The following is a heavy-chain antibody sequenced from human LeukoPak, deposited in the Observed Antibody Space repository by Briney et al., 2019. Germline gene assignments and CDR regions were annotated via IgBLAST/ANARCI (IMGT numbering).Heavy chain of an antibody. J-gene: IGHJ4*02. D-gene: IGHD6-13*01. CDR1: GFTFSSYW. Sequence: GGSLRLSCAASGFTFSSYWMSWVRQAAGKGLEWVANIKQDAREKYHVDSVKGRFTISRDNAKNSLYLQMNSLRAEDTAVYYCARSGGIAAAGTMYWGRGTLVTVSS. CDR2: IKQDAREK. V-gene: IGHV3-7*01. CDR3: ARSGGIAAAGTMY.